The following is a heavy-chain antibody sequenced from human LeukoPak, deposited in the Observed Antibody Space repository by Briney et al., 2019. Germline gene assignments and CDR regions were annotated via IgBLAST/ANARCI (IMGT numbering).Heavy chain of an antibody. J-gene: IGHJ6*02. D-gene: IGHD4-11*01. CDR3: ANEYSKGDV. Sequence: GGSLRLSCAASGFTFPNYIMSWVRQAPGKGLEWVSAISGSGGNTYYADSVKGRFTISRDNSKNTLYLQMNSLRAEDAAVYYCANEYSKGDVWGQGTTVTVSS. V-gene: IGHV3-23*01. CDR1: GFTFPNYI. CDR2: ISGSGGNT.